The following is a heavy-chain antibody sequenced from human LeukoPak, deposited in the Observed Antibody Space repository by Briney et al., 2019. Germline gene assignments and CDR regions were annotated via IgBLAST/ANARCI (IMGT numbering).Heavy chain of an antibody. J-gene: IGHJ4*02. CDR1: GFTFSSYA. V-gene: IGHV3-23*01. CDR3: AKQKGMVHDYDILTGYSFDY. D-gene: IGHD3-9*01. CDR2: ISGSGGST. Sequence: PGGSLRLSCAASGFTFSSYAMSWVRQAPGKGLEWVSAISGSGGSTYYADSVKGRFTISRDNSKNTLYLQMNSLRAEDTAVYYCAKQKGMVHDYDILTGYSFDYWGQGTLVTVSS.